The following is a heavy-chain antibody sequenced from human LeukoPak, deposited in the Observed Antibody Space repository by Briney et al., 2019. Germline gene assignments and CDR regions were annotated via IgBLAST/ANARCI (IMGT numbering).Heavy chain of an antibody. CDR3: AKWGDYDVLTGYYVSDY. D-gene: IGHD3-9*01. CDR2: ITGGGSGI. Sequence: GGSLRLSCAASGFTFSNYAMSWVRQAPGKGLEWVSAITGGGSGIYYADSMKSRFTVSRDNSKNTLYLQINSLRAEDTAVYYCAKWGDYDVLTGYYVSDYWGQGTLVTVSS. CDR1: GFTFSNYA. V-gene: IGHV3-23*01. J-gene: IGHJ4*02.